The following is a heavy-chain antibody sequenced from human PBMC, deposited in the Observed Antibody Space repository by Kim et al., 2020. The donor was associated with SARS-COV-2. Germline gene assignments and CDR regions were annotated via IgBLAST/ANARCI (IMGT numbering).Heavy chain of an antibody. D-gene: IGHD6-19*01. V-gene: IGHV3-48*03. J-gene: IGHJ4*02. CDR2: ISSSGSTI. CDR3: ARAPIAVASMFDY. CDR1: GFTFSSYE. Sequence: GGSLRLSCAASGFTFSSYEMNWVRQAPGKGLEWVSYISSSGSTIYYADSVKGRFTISRDNAKNSLYLQMNSLRAEDTAVYYCARAPIAVASMFDYWGQGTLVTVSS.